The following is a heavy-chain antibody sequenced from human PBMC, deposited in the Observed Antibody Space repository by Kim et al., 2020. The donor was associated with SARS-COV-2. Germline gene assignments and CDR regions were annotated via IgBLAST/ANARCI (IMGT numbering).Heavy chain of an antibody. Sequence: GGSLRLSCAASGFTFSSYAMSWVRQAPGKGLEWVSAISGSGGSTYYADSVKGRFTISRDNSKNTLYLQMNSLRAEDTAVYYCAKDPVWLVHSYYYGMDVWGQGTTVTVSS. V-gene: IGHV3-23*01. D-gene: IGHD6-19*01. CDR3: AKDPVWLVHSYYYGMDV. J-gene: IGHJ6*02. CDR1: GFTFSSYA. CDR2: ISGSGGST.